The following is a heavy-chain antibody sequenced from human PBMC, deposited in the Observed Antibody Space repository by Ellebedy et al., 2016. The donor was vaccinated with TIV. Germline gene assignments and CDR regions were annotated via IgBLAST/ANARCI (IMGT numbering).Heavy chain of an antibody. Sequence: MPSETLSLTCAVYGGSFSGYYWRWVRQPPGKGLEWIGEINHSGSTNYNPSLKRRVTISVDTSKNQFSLKLSSVTAADTAVYYCARHGSYTTGTPVDYWGQGTLVTVSS. D-gene: IGHD4-17*01. CDR1: GGSFSGYY. J-gene: IGHJ4*02. CDR2: INHSGST. V-gene: IGHV4-34*01. CDR3: ARHGSYTTGTPVDY.